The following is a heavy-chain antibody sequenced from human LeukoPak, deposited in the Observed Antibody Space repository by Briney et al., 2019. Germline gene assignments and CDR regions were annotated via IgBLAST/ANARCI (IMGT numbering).Heavy chain of an antibody. J-gene: IGHJ4*02. D-gene: IGHD4-23*01. Sequence: EASVKVSCKASGGTFSSYAISWVRQAPGQGLEWMGWISAYNGNTNYAQKLQGRVTMTTDTSTSTAYMELRSLRSDDTAVYYCARPLLRWPRGGGFDYWGQGTLVTVSS. CDR1: GGTFSSYA. V-gene: IGHV1-18*01. CDR3: ARPLLRWPRGGGFDY. CDR2: ISAYNGNT.